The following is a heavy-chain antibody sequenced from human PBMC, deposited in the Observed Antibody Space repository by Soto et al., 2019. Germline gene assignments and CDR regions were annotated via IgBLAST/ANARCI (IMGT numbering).Heavy chain of an antibody. CDR2: ISSTTNYI. V-gene: IGHV3-21*06. CDR3: ARESEDLTSNFDY. J-gene: IGHJ4*02. Sequence: PGESLKISCVASGFTFTRYSMNWVRQAPGKGLEWVSSISSTTNYIYYGDSMKGRFTISRDNAKNSLYLEMNSLRAEDTAVYYCARESEDLTSNFDYWGQGTLVTVSS. CDR1: GFTFTRYS.